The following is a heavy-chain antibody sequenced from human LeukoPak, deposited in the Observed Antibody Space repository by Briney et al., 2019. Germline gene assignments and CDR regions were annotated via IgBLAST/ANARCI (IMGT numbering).Heavy chain of an antibody. Sequence: PSETLSLTCTVSGDSISRDGYYWGWIRQSPGKGLEWIGSHYYGGVAYYNRPLKSRVGISIDTPKNQFYLRLTSVIAADTALYFCVRQGALLRSIAYWGQGILVTVSS. CDR2: HYYGGVA. V-gene: IGHV4-39*01. CDR1: GDSISRDGYY. D-gene: IGHD3-3*01. J-gene: IGHJ4*02. CDR3: VRQGALLRSIAY.